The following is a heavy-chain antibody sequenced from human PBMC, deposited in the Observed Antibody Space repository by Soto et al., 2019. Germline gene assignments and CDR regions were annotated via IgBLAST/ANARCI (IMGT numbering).Heavy chain of an antibody. V-gene: IGHV2-5*02. D-gene: IGHD6-13*01. J-gene: IGHJ3*02. CDR1: GFSLRTKGMG. CDR2: IYWDYDK. CDR3: AHGSGAAAGFDVFEI. Sequence: TPVTPTQRLTLTCTFSGFSLRTKGMGVCRKRQPPRTAQEWLALIYWDYDKRYSSSLMSRLSITMYTSKNQVVLTMTNMDPVYTATYYCAHGSGAAAGFDVFEIWVQGTIVTVS.